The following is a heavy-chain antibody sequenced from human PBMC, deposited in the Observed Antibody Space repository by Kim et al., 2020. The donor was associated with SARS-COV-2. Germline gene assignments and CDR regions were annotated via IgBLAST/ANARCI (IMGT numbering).Heavy chain of an antibody. D-gene: IGHD6-19*01. CDR3: ARVGRSSGWSYYFDY. J-gene: IGHJ4*02. Sequence: PSLKSRVTISVDTSKNQFSLKLSSVTAADTAVYYCARVGRSSGWSYYFDYWGQGTLVTVSS. V-gene: IGHV4-59*01.